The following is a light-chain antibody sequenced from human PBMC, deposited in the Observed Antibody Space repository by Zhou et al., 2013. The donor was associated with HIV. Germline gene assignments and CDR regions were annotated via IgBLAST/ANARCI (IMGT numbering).Light chain of an antibody. V-gene: IGKV3-15*01. Sequence: EIVLTQSPGTLSLSPGERATLSCRASQSVSSIYLAWYQQKPGQAPRLLIYRASTRATGIPARFSGSGSGTEFTLTITSMQSEDFATYFCQQYNNWPYTFGQGTKLEIK. CDR1: QSVSSIY. CDR3: QQYNNWPYT. J-gene: IGKJ2*01. CDR2: RAS.